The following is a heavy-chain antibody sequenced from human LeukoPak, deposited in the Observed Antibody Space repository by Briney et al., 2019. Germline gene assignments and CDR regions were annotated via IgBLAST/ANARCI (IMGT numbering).Heavy chain of an antibody. J-gene: IGHJ4*02. CDR1: GGSLNNYY. CDR2: IFYTGGT. V-gene: IGHV4-59*01. Sequence: SETLSLTCTVSGGSLNNYYWTWIRQSPGKGLEWIGYIFYTGGTNYNPSLKSRVTISVDTSKNQFSLNLNSVTTTGTAVYYCARVGDWNDLVYWGQGAPVAVSS. D-gene: IGHD1-1*01. CDR3: ARVGDWNDLVY.